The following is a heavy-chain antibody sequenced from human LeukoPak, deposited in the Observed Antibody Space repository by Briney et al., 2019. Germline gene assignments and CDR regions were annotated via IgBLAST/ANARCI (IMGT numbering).Heavy chain of an antibody. CDR1: GFTCSSYA. D-gene: IGHD1-1*01. CDR2: LRGNGDT. V-gene: IGHV3-23*01. Sequence: SGGSLRLSCAASGFTCSSYAMSWVREAQARGLEWVSSLRGNGDTFYEDSVKGRFTLSRDDSRNTVYLQLNNLRVEDTAVYYCATASWVSNADAVLWGQGTVVTVSS. J-gene: IGHJ4*02. CDR3: ATASWVSNADAVL.